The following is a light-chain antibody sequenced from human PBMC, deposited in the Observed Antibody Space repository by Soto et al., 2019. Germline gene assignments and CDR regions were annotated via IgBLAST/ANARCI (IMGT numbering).Light chain of an antibody. Sequence: DIVMTQSPDSLAVSLGERATINCKSSQSVLYSSINKNYLAWYQQKPGQPPRLVIYWASTRESGVPDRFSGSGSGTDFTLTISSLQAEDVAVYYCQQYYSTPFTFGPGTKVDIK. CDR2: WAS. CDR3: QQYYSTPFT. CDR1: QSVLYSSINKNY. J-gene: IGKJ3*01. V-gene: IGKV4-1*01.